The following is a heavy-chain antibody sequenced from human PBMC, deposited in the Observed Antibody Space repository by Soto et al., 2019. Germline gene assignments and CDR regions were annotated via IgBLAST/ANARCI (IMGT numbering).Heavy chain of an antibody. D-gene: IGHD6-13*01. CDR2: IIPIFGTA. V-gene: IGHV1-69*01. CDR1: GGTFSSYA. J-gene: IGHJ6*02. Sequence: QVQLVQSGAEVKKPGSSVKVSCKDSGGTFSSYAISWVRQAPGQGLEWMGGIIPIFGTANYAQKFQGRVTITADESTSTAYMELSSLRYEDTAVYYCARSPKAAAGSLYYYGMDVWGQGTTVTVSS. CDR3: ARSPKAAAGSLYYYGMDV.